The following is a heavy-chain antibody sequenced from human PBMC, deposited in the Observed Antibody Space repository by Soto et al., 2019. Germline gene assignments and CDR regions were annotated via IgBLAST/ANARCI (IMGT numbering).Heavy chain of an antibody. D-gene: IGHD6-19*01. J-gene: IGHJ5*02. CDR1: GYTFTSYG. V-gene: IGHV1-18*04. CDR3: ARDLAVAGTGGNWFDP. Sequence: ASVKVSCKASGYTFTSYGINWVRQAPGQGLEWMGWISAYNGNTNYAQKLQGRVTMTTDTSTSTAYMELRSLRSDDTAVYYCARDLAVAGTGGNWFDPWGQGTLVTVSS. CDR2: ISAYNGNT.